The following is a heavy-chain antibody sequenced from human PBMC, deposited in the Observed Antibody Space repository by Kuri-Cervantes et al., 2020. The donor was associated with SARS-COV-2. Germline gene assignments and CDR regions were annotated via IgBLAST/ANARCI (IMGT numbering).Heavy chain of an antibody. CDR3: ARETRRTGLSY. CDR2: IYSGGST. D-gene: IGHD2/OR15-2a*01. Sequence: LSLTCAASGFTVSSNYMSWVRQAPGKGLEWVSVIYSGGSTYYADSVKGRFTISRDNSKNTLYLQMNSLRAEDTAVYYCARETRRTGLSYWGQGTLVTVSS. J-gene: IGHJ4*02. CDR1: GFTVSSNY. V-gene: IGHV3-53*01.